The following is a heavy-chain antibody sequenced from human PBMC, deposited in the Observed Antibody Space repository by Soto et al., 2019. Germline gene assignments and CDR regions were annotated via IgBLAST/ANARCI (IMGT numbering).Heavy chain of an antibody. J-gene: IGHJ6*02. Sequence: GGSLRLSCAAPGFTFSSYAMRWVRQAPGEGLEWVSAISGSGGSTYYADSVKGRFTISRDNSKNTLYLQMNSLRAEDTAVYYCAKVGDTAMVPALWLHGMDVWGQGTTVTVSS. CDR3: AKVGDTAMVPALWLHGMDV. CDR1: GFTFSSYA. D-gene: IGHD5-18*01. CDR2: ISGSGGST. V-gene: IGHV3-23*01.